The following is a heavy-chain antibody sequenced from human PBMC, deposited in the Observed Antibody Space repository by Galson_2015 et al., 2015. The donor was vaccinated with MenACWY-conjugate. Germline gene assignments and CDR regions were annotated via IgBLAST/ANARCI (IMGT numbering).Heavy chain of an antibody. V-gene: IGHV2-5*02. Sequence: PALVKPTQTLALTCTFSGFSLSTSKVGVAWIRQPPGKALEWLALIYWDDDKRYSPSLKSRLTITKGTSKNQVALTMTNMDPVDTATYYCTHLSMAVAGGGDFDHWGQGTLVTVSS. CDR2: IYWDDDK. D-gene: IGHD6-19*01. J-gene: IGHJ4*02. CDR3: THLSMAVAGGGDFDH. CDR1: GFSLSTSKVG.